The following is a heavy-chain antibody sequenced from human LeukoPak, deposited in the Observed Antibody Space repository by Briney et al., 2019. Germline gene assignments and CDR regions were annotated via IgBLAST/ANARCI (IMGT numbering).Heavy chain of an antibody. J-gene: IGHJ4*02. CDR1: GGSISSSNW. CDR2: IYHSGRT. Sequence: SETLSLTCAVSGGSISSSNWWSWVRQPPGKGLEWIGEIYHSGRTNYNPSLKSRVTISVDKSQNQFSLKLSSVTAADTAVYYCARVRRGYSYGFDYWGQGTLVTVSS. V-gene: IGHV4-4*02. D-gene: IGHD5-18*01. CDR3: ARVRRGYSYGFDY.